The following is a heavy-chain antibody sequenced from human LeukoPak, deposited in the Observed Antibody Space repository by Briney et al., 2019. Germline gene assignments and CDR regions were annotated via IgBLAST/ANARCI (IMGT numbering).Heavy chain of an antibody. V-gene: IGHV6-1*01. J-gene: IGHJ4*02. CDR1: GDSVSSNSAA. D-gene: IGHD3-16*02. CDR2: TYYRSKWYN. CDR3: ARTLETYDYVWGSYRLVFDY. Sequence: SQTLSLTCAISGDSVSSNSAAWNWIRQSPSRGLEWLGRTYYRSKWYNDYAVSVKSRITINPDTSKNQFSLQLNSVTPEDTAVYYCARTLETYDYVWGSYRLVFDYWGQGTLVTVSS.